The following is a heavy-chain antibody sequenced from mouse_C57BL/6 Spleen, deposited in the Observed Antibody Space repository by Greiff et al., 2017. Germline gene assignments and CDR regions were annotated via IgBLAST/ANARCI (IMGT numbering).Heavy chain of an antibody. CDR3: ARGEGYYYAMDY. CDR2: ISYDGSN. D-gene: IGHD2-2*01. V-gene: IGHV3-6*01. CDR1: GYSITSGYY. J-gene: IGHJ4*01. Sequence: EVKLQESGPGLVKPSQSLSLTCSVTGYSITSGYYWNWIRQFPGNKLEWMGYISYDGSNNYNPSLKNRISITRDTSKNQFFLKLNSVTTEDTATYYCARGEGYYYAMDYWGQGTSVTVSS.